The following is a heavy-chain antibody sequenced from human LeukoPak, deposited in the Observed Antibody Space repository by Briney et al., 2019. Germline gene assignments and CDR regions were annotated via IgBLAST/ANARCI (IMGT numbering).Heavy chain of an antibody. CDR2: VNPSSGDT. V-gene: IGHV1-2*02. J-gene: IGHJ4*02. Sequence: ASVKVSGKASGYTFTDYYIHWVRQAPGQGLEWMGWVNPSSGDTDYAQKFQVSVTVTRDTSISTAYMELTSLKSDDTAVYYCARGGIAARPFDYWGQGTLVTVSS. CDR3: ARGGIAARPFDY. D-gene: IGHD6-6*01. CDR1: GYTFTDYY.